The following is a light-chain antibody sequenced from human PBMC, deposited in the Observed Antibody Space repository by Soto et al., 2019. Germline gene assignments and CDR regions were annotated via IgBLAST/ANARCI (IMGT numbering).Light chain of an antibody. Sequence: QLVLTQPPSASGTPGQRVTISCSGSSSNIGSNTVNWYQQLPGTAPKLLIYSNNQRPSGVPDRFSGSKSGTSASLASSGLQSEDEADYYCAAWDDSLNVVVFGGGTKVTVL. CDR1: SSNIGSNT. CDR2: SNN. J-gene: IGLJ2*01. V-gene: IGLV1-44*01. CDR3: AAWDDSLNVVV.